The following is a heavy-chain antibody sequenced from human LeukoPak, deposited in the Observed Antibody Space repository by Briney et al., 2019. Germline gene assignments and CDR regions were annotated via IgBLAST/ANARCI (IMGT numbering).Heavy chain of an antibody. CDR3: ARELVGWGDSAYNWFDP. V-gene: IGHV4-4*07. D-gene: IGHD6-19*01. CDR2: IYTSGST. CDR1: GVSISSYY. Sequence: PSETLSLTCTVSGVSISSYYWSWVRQPAGKGLEWIGGIYTSGSTNYNPSLKSRVTISVDTSKNQFSLKLSSVTVADTAVDYCARELVGWGDSAYNWFDPWGQETLVTVSS. J-gene: IGHJ5*02.